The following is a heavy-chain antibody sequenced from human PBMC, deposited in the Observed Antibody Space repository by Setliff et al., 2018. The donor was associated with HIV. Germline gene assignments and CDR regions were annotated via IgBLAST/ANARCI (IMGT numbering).Heavy chain of an antibody. V-gene: IGHV4-4*08. CDR2: IYTSGNT. CDR3: AKRTFGSGRLDP. CDR1: GDSIRGYY. Sequence: SETLSLTCTVSGDSIRGYYWSWIRQPPGKGLEWIGYIYTSGNTNYNPSLKSRVTISVDTSKNQFSLNLNSVTATDTAVYYCAKRTFGSGRLDPWGQGTLVTVSS. J-gene: IGHJ5*02. D-gene: IGHD3-16*01.